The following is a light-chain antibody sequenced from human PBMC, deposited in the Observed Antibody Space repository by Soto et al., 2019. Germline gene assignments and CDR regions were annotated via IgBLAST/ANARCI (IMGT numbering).Light chain of an antibody. V-gene: IGKV3-20*01. CDR1: QSVSNNY. CDR3: QQYGSSGT. J-gene: IGKJ1*01. CDR2: DAS. Sequence: EIVLTHSPGTLALSPGERATLSSRASQSVSNNYLAWYQQKPGQAPRLLIYDASNRATGIPDRFSGSGSGTDFTLTISRLEPEDFAVYYCQQYGSSGTFGQGTKVDIK.